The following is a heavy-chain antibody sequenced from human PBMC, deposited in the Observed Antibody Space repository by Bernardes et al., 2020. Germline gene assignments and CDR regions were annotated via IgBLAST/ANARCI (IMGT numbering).Heavy chain of an antibody. CDR3: ARGLGSWELLSPFDY. CDR2: INHSGST. V-gene: IGHV4-34*01. CDR1: GGSFSGYY. D-gene: IGHD1-26*01. Sequence: SETLSLTCAVYGGSFSGYYWSWIRQPPGPGLEWIGEINHSGSTNYNPSLKSRVTISVDTSKNQFSLKLSSVTAADTAVYYCARGLGSWELLSPFDYWGQGTLVTVSS. J-gene: IGHJ4*02.